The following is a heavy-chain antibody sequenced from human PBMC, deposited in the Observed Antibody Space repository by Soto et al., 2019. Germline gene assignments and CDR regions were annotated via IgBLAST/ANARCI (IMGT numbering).Heavy chain of an antibody. CDR3: ARSVYYDFWSGYYTSWFDP. J-gene: IGHJ5*02. V-gene: IGHV1-18*01. D-gene: IGHD3-3*01. CDR1: GNTFTSYG. Sequence: ASVKVSCKASGNTFTSYGISWVRQAPGQGLEWMGWISAYNGNTNYAQKLQGRVTMTTDTSTSTAYMELRSLRSGDTAVYYCARSVYYDFWSGYYTSWFDPWGQGTLVTVSS. CDR2: ISAYNGNT.